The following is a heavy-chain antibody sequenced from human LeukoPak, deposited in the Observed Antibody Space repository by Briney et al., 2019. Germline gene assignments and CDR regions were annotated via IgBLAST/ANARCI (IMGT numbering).Heavy chain of an antibody. D-gene: IGHD3-10*01. CDR1: GFTFSSYG. V-gene: IGHV3-30*18. CDR2: ISYDGSNK. Sequence: GGSLRLSCAASGFTFSSYGMHWVRQAPGKGLEWVAVISYDGSNKYYADSVKGRFTISRDNSKNTLYLQMNSLRAEDTAVYYCAKDLVVRGGDAFDIWGQGTMVTVSS. J-gene: IGHJ3*02. CDR3: AKDLVVRGGDAFDI.